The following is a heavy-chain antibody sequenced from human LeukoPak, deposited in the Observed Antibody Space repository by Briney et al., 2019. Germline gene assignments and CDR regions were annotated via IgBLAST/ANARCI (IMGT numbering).Heavy chain of an antibody. D-gene: IGHD6-13*01. J-gene: IGHJ4*02. CDR3: AVRYSGSWYLFDY. Sequence: PGGSLRLSCAASGFTFSSYWVHWVRQAPGKGLVWVSHIKSDGSSTSYADSVKGRFTISRDNAKNTLYLQMNSLRAEDTAVYYCAVRYSGSWYLFDYWGQGTLVTVSS. V-gene: IGHV3-74*01. CDR2: IKSDGSST. CDR1: GFTFSSYW.